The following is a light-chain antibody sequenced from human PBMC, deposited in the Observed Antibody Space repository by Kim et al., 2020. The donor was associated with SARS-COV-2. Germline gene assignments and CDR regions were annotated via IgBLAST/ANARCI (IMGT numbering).Light chain of an antibody. CDR1: TSNSGAGFE. Sequence: RVTISCAGTTSNSGAGFEVNWYQQLPGTAPKLLIHSNDNRPSGVPDRFSGSKSGTSASLTITGLQPEDEADYYCQSYDSSLSVGIFGGGTQLTVL. CDR2: SND. J-gene: IGLJ2*01. V-gene: IGLV1-40*01. CDR3: QSYDSSLSVGI.